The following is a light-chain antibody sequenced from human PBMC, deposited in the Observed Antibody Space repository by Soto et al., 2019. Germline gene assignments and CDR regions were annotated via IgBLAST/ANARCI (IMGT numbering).Light chain of an antibody. CDR2: AAS. Sequence: EVVTTQSPATLSVSPGERATLSCRASQGLGTNLAWYQQKPGQAPRLLIYAASTRETGVPGRFSGSGSGTEFTLTISSLQSEDFAVYDCQQYNHWTLTFGGGTKVDIK. J-gene: IGKJ4*01. CDR3: QQYNHWTLT. CDR1: QGLGTN. V-gene: IGKV3-15*01.